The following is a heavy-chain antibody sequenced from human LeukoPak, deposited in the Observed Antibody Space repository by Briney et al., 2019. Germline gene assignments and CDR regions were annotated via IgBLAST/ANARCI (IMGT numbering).Heavy chain of an antibody. CDR1: GFTFSSYA. D-gene: IGHD6-13*01. J-gene: IGHJ4*02. CDR3: AKEGSSWSTFDY. CDR2: INSNGGST. V-gene: IGHV3-64*01. Sequence: PGGSLRLSCVAFGFTFSSYAMHWVRQTPGKGLEYVSGINSNGGSTHYANSVKGRFTISRDNAKNSLYLQMNSLRAEDMALYYCAKEGSSWSTFDYWGQGTLVTVSS.